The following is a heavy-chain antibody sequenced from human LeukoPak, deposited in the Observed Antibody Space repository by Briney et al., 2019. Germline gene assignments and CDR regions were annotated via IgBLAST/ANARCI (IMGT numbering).Heavy chain of an antibody. Sequence: GGSLRLSCAASGFIFSSYAMNWVRQAPGKGLEWVSYISSSSTTIYYADSVKGRFTISRDNSKNTLYLQMNSLRAEDTAVYYCAKDYGSSWYDYYFDYWGQGTLVTVSS. CDR1: GFIFSSYA. J-gene: IGHJ4*02. V-gene: IGHV3-48*01. D-gene: IGHD6-13*01. CDR2: ISSSSTTI. CDR3: AKDYGSSWYDYYFDY.